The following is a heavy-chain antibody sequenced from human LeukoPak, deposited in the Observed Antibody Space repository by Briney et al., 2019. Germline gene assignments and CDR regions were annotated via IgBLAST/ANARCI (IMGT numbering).Heavy chain of an antibody. CDR3: ARRAWLDTAMASSYYMDV. D-gene: IGHD5-18*01. CDR1: GFTFADYA. Sequence: PGGSLRLSCAASGFTFADYAMHWVRQAPGKGLEWISLISRDGGSTYYADSVKGRFTISRDNSKNSLYLQMNSLRAEDTALYYCARRAWLDTAMASSYYMDVWGKGTTVTVSS. J-gene: IGHJ6*03. V-gene: IGHV3-43D*03. CDR2: ISRDGGST.